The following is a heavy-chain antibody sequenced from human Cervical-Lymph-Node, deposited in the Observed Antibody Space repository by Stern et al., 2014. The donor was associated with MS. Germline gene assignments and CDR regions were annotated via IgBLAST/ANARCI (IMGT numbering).Heavy chain of an antibody. Sequence: DQLVESGGGVVQPGRSLRLSCAASGFVFRRYALHWVRQAPGKGPEWVALISYDGRDKYYTDSVKGRFTVSRDNSNNTVDLEMNSLRLEDTAVYYCAKGGSGSYLDWGQGSLVTVSS. CDR1: GFVFRRYA. CDR2: ISYDGRDK. J-gene: IGHJ4*02. D-gene: IGHD1-26*01. V-gene: IGHV3-30*04. CDR3: AKGGSGSYLD.